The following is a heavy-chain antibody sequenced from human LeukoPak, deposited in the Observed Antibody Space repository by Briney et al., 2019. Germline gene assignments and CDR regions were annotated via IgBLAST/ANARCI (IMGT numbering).Heavy chain of an antibody. CDR2: IGTAGDT. J-gene: IGHJ5*02. CDR1: GFTFSSYD. Sequence: PGGSLRLSCAASGFTFSSYDMHWVRQAPGKGLEWVSAIGTAGDTYYPGSVTGRFTISRENAKNSLYLQMNSLRAGDTAVYYCARAVGLNWFDPWGQGTLVTVSS. CDR3: ARAVGLNWFDP. D-gene: IGHD1-26*01. V-gene: IGHV3-13*01.